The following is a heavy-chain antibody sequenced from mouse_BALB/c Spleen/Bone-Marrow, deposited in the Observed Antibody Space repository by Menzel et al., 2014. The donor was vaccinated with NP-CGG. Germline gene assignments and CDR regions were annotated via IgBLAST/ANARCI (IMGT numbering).Heavy chain of an antibody. D-gene: IGHD3-2*02. J-gene: IGHJ2*01. V-gene: IGHV1-66*01. Sequence: VKLQESGPELVKPGASVQMSCKASGYTFTSYYIHWVKQRPGQGLEWIGEILPGSGSTHYNEKFKGRATFTADTSSNTAYMQLGSLTSEDSAVYYCARGIRNYFDYWGQGTTLTVSS. CDR1: GYTFTSYY. CDR2: ILPGSGST. CDR3: ARGIRNYFDY.